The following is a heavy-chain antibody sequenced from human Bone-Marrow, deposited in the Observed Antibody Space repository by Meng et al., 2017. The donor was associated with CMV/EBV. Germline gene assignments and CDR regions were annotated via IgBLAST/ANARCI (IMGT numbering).Heavy chain of an antibody. CDR2: IYHSGST. CDR3: ARKEVGTMNDY. Sequence: SETLSLTCAVSGGFISSSNWWSWVRQPPGKGLEWIGEIYHSGSTNYNPSLKSRVTISIDTSKTQFSLKVSSVTAADTAVYYCARKEVGTMNDYWRQGTLGTVSS. V-gene: IGHV4-4*02. CDR1: GGFISSSNW. D-gene: IGHD2-2*01. J-gene: IGHJ4*02.